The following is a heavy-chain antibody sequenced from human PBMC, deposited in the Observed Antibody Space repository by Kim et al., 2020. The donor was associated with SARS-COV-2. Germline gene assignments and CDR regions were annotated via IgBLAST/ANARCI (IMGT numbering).Heavy chain of an antibody. Sequence: GGSLRLSCAASGFTFTNAYMSWVRQAPGKGLEWVGHIKSKTDGGTTDYAAPVKGRFTISRDDSRNTLYLQMNSLKTEDTAVYYCTTFEGVTWGQGTLVTVSS. CDR3: TTFEGVT. CDR2: IKSKTDGGTT. V-gene: IGHV3-15*01. D-gene: IGHD4-4*01. J-gene: IGHJ4*02. CDR1: GFTFTNAY.